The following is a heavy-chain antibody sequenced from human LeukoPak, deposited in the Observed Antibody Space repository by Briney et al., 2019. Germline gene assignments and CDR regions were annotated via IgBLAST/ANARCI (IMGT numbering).Heavy chain of an antibody. CDR1: GFTFSSYA. D-gene: IGHD6-13*01. CDR2: ISYDGSNK. CDR3: ARGGSSWY. J-gene: IGHJ4*02. Sequence: GGSLRLSCAASGFTFSSYAMHWVRQAPGKGLEWVAVISYDGSNKYYADSAKGRFTISRDNSKNTLYLQMNSLRAEDTAVYYCARGGSSWYWGQGTLVTVSS. V-gene: IGHV3-30-3*01.